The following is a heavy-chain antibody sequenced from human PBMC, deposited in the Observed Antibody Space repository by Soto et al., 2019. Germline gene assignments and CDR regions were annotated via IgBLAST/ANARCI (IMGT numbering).Heavy chain of an antibody. D-gene: IGHD2-8*02. CDR2: ISRDGGTK. Sequence: QVQLVESGGGVVQPGRSLRLSCAVSGFTVSTYGMHWVSQAPGKGLEWVAVISRDGGTKYYADSVKARFTISRDNSRNTLFLDMKSLRGDDMAVYYCTGEVASAYWGQGTLVTVSS. V-gene: IGHV3-30*03. CDR3: TGEVASAY. J-gene: IGHJ4*02. CDR1: GFTVSTYG.